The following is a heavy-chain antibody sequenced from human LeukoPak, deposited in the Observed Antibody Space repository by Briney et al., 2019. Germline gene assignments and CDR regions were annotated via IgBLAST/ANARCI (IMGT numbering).Heavy chain of an antibody. J-gene: IGHJ4*02. CDR3: ARGRTVAGKEFDY. CDR1: GYTLTELS. CDR2: FDPEDGET. D-gene: IGHD6-19*01. Sequence: ASVKVSCKVSGYTLTELSMHWVRQAPGKGLEWMGGFDPEDGETIYAQKFQGRVTMTRNTSISTAYMELSSLRSEDTAVYYCARGRTVAGKEFDYWGQGTLVTVSS. V-gene: IGHV1-24*01.